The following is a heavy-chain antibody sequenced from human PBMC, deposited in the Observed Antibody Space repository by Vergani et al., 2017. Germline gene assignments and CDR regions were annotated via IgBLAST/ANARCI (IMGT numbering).Heavy chain of an antibody. J-gene: IGHJ3*02. V-gene: IGHV4-30-4*08. CDR2: IYYSGNT. CDR3: ARAHRGYCSGGSCYSDAFDI. D-gene: IGHD2-15*01. CDR1: GGSISSGDYY. Sequence: QVQLQESGPGLVKPSQTLSLTCTVSGGSISSGDYYWSWIRQPPGKGLEWIGYIYYSGNTYYNPSLKSRVTISVDTSKNQFSLKLSSVTAADTAVYYWARAHRGYCSGGSCYSDAFDIWGQGTMVTVSS.